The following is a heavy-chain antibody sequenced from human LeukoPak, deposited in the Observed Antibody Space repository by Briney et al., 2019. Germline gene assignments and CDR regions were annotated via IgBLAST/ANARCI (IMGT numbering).Heavy chain of an antibody. CDR2: IYYSGST. D-gene: IGHD3-3*01. CDR1: GGSIRSYY. Sequence: SETPSLTCTVSGGSIRSYYWSWIRQPPGKGLEWIGYIYYSGSTNYNPSLKSRVTISVDTSKNQFSLKLSSVTAADTAVYYCARRVFGVVQYYYYYYMDVWGKGTTVTVSS. V-gene: IGHV4-59*08. CDR3: ARRVFGVVQYYYYYYMDV. J-gene: IGHJ6*03.